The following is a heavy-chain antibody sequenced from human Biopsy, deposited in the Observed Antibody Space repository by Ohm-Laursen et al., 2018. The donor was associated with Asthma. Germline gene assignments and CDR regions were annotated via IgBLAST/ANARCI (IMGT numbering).Heavy chain of an antibody. CDR1: GFVFSQCG. CDR2: VSSDGHNK. D-gene: IGHD3-22*01. V-gene: IGHV3-30*03. Sequence: SPRLSCAASGFVFSQCGMHWVRQGPGKGLEWVALVSSDGHNKYYEDSVKGRFTISRDNSRNRLYLQINRLTVEDSAVYFCARQSGQDYGDSSGFDIWGQGIKVAVSS. CDR3: ARQSGQDYGDSSGFDI. J-gene: IGHJ3*02.